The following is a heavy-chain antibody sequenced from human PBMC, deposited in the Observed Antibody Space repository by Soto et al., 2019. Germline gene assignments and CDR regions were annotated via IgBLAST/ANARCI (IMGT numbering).Heavy chain of an antibody. J-gene: IGHJ5*02. Sequence: GESLKISCKGSGYSFTSYWIGWVRQMPGKGLEWMGIIYPGDSDTRYSPSFQGQVTISAVKSISTAYLQRSSLKAPDTAMYYCARLAAYGSGSYYKWNWFDPWGQGTLVTVSS. V-gene: IGHV5-51*01. CDR2: IYPGDSDT. CDR1: GYSFTSYW. CDR3: ARLAAYGSGSYYKWNWFDP. D-gene: IGHD3-10*01.